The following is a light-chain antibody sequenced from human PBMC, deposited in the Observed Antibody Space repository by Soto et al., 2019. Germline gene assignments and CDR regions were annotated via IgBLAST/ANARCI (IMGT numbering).Light chain of an antibody. J-gene: IGLJ1*01. Sequence: ALDQPASVSGSPGRSLTIYSTGTSSDVGGYNYVSWYQQHPGKAPKLMIYDVSNRPSGVSNRFSGSKSGNTASLTISGLQAEDEADYYCSSYTSSSTLFYVFGTGTKVTVL. CDR3: SSYTSSSTLFYV. V-gene: IGLV2-14*01. CDR1: SSDVGGYNY. CDR2: DVS.